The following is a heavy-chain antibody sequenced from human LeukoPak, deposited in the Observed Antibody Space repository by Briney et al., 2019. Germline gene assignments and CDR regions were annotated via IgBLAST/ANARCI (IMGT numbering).Heavy chain of an antibody. CDR3: AKDVHNLVGGMSY. Sequence: GGSLRLSCAASGFTFSSEAMSWVRQAPGKRLEWVSTIDVSGGNTHYSHPVKGRFTISRDNSKNTLYLQMNSLRAEDTAVYYCAKDVHNLVGGMSYWGQGALVTVSP. D-gene: IGHD2-21*01. CDR1: GFTFSSEA. J-gene: IGHJ4*02. V-gene: IGHV3-23*01. CDR2: IDVSGGNT.